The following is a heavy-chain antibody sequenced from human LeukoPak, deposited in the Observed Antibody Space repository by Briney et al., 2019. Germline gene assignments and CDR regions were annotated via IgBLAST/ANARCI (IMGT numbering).Heavy chain of an antibody. CDR1: GFTFSSYG. Sequence: GGSLRLSCAASGFTFSSYGMHWIRQAPGKGLEWVAFIRNDGSIIYNADSVKGRFTISRDNAKNSLYLQMNSLRAEDTAVYYCVRDPAPQGWFDLWGQGTLVTVSS. CDR3: VRDPAPQGWFDL. J-gene: IGHJ5*02. CDR2: IRNDGSII. V-gene: IGHV3-30*02.